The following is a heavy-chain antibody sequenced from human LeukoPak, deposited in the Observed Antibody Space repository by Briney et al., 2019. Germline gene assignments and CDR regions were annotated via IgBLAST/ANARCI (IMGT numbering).Heavy chain of an antibody. V-gene: IGHV1-18*01. CDR2: ISGYNGNT. CDR1: GYTFTSYG. Sequence: ASVKVSCTASGYTFTSYGISWVRQASGQGREWMGWISGYNGNTKYAQKLQGRVTMTTDTSTSTDYMELRSLKSDDTAVYYCARGDSSFDYWGQGTLVTVSS. CDR3: ARGDSSFDY. J-gene: IGHJ4*02. D-gene: IGHD6-13*01.